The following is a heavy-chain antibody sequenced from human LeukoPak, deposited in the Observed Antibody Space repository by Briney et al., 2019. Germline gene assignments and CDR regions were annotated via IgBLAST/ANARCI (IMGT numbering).Heavy chain of an antibody. CDR1: GGSFSGYY. D-gene: IGHD5-18*01. CDR2: INHSGST. CDR3: ADRRRYSYGLDY. J-gene: IGHJ4*02. V-gene: IGHV4-34*01. Sequence: PSETLSLTCAVYGGSFSGYYWSWIRQPPGKGLEWIGEINHSGSTNYNPSLKSRVTISVDTSKNQFSLKLSPVTAADTAVYYCADRRRYSYGLDYWGQGTLVTVSS.